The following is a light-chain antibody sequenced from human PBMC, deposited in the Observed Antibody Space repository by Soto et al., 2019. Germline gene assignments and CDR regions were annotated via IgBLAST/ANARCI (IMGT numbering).Light chain of an antibody. CDR1: QSVSSNF. CDR3: HQYGSSPAT. V-gene: IGKV3-20*01. CDR2: GAS. Sequence: ILFTQSPGTLSLSPGERAALSCRASQSVSSNFLAWYQQRTGQAPRLLIYGASNRATGIPDRFSGSGSETDFTLTISRLEPEDFSVYYCHQYGSSPATFGQGTKVDIK. J-gene: IGKJ1*01.